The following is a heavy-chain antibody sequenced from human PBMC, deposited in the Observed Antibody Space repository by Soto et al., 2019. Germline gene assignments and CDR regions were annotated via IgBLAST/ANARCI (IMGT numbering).Heavy chain of an antibody. CDR1: GFTFSVYS. D-gene: IGHD6-19*01. Sequence: EVQLVESGGGLVQPGGSLRLSCAASGFTFSVYSMNWIRQAPGKGLQWVSYMTSDMKTIHYADSVKGRFTISRDNAKNLVYLQMTSLRDEDTAVNYCARSVEGHFDYWGQGALVTVSS. V-gene: IGHV3-48*02. CDR2: MTSDMKTI. J-gene: IGHJ4*02. CDR3: ARSVEGHFDY.